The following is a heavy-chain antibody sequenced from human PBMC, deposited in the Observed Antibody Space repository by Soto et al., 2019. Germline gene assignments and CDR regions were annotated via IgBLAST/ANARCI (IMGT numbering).Heavy chain of an antibody. D-gene: IGHD5-18*01. CDR2: IYYSGIP. CDR3: ARARKVATAIVNGDWFAP. J-gene: IGHJ5*02. CDR1: GGSNRSYY. Sequence: TSETRTLTGTDAGGSNRSYYRSWIRQHPVKGLAWIGYIYYSGIPTYTPSLKSRVTISVVTSTLPFSLKLSSVTAADTAVYFCARARKVATAIVNGDWFAPGGPGTLVPVAP. V-gene: IGHV4-59*01.